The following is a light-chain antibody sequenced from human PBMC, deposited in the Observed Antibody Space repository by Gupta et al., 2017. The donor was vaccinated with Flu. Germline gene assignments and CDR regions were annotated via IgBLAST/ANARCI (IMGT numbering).Light chain of an antibody. CDR3: AAWDDRLNGWV. Sequence: QSVLTQPPSASGTPGQRVTISCSGSSSNIGSNTVNWYQQLPGTAPKLRIYSNNQRPSGVPDRFSGSKSGTSASLAISGLQSEDEADYYCAAWDDRLNGWVFGGGTKLTVL. CDR2: SNN. J-gene: IGLJ3*02. CDR1: SSNIGSNT. V-gene: IGLV1-44*01.